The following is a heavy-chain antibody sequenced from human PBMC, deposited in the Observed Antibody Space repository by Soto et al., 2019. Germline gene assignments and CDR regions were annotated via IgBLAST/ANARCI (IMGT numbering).Heavy chain of an antibody. CDR2: ISGGGDTT. CDR1: GFTFNNYA. CDR3: AKGRGGSGSLTPRVDF. V-gene: IGHV3-23*01. Sequence: EVQLLESGGGLVQPGGSLRLSCAASGFTFNNYAMTWVRQAPGKGLEWVSAISGGGDTTSYADSVKGRFTVSRDGFKNTLYLQMSSLRAVDTAVYYRAKGRGGSGSLTPRVDFWGQGTLVTVSS. D-gene: IGHD3-10*01. J-gene: IGHJ4*02.